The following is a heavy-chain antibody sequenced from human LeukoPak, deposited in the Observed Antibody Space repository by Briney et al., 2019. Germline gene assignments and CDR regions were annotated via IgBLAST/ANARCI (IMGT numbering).Heavy chain of an antibody. CDR2: IYYSGST. Sequence: PSETLSLTCTVSGGSISSSSYYWGWIRQPPGKGLVWIGSIYYSGSTYYNPSLKSRVTISVDTSKNQFSLKLSSVTAADTAVYYCARVSGGVRYYYYYMDVWAKGTTFTVSS. D-gene: IGHD2-8*01. V-gene: IGHV4-39*07. CDR1: GGSISSSSYY. CDR3: ARVSGGVRYYYYYMDV. J-gene: IGHJ6*03.